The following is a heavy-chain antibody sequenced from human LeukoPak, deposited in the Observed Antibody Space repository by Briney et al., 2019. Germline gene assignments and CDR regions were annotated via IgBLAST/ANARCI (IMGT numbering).Heavy chain of an antibody. CDR2: IYSGGST. V-gene: IGHV3-66*01. Sequence: GGSLRLSCAASGFIFISSGMTWVRQAPGKGLEWVSVIYSGGSTYYADSVKGRFTISRDNSKNTLYLQMNSLRAEDTAVYYCAREGDYPFDYWGQGTLVTVSS. J-gene: IGHJ4*02. CDR1: GFIFISSG. CDR3: AREGDYPFDY. D-gene: IGHD4-11*01.